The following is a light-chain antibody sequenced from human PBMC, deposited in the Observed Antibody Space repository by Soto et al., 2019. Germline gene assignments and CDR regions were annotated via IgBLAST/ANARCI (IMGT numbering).Light chain of an antibody. J-gene: IGKJ4*01. Sequence: DIQMTQSPSTLSASVGDRVTITCRASQSISSWLAWYQQKPGKDPKFLIYKASSLESGVPSRFSGSGSGTVFTLTINSLQPDDFATYYCQQYDSYPLTLSGGTKVEIK. CDR3: QQYDSYPLT. V-gene: IGKV1-5*03. CDR2: KAS. CDR1: QSISSW.